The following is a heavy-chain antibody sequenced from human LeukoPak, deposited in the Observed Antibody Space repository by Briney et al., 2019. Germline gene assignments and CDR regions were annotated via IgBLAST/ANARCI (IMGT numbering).Heavy chain of an antibody. CDR3: ARDRKAVAGMDV. Sequence: SQTLSLTCTVSGGSISSGDYYWSWIRQPPGKGLEWIGYIYYSGSTYYNPSLKSRVTISVDTSKNQISLKLSSVTAADTAVYYCARDRKAVAGMDVWGKGTTVTVSS. CDR2: IYYSGST. D-gene: IGHD6-19*01. V-gene: IGHV4-30-4*08. J-gene: IGHJ6*03. CDR1: GGSISSGDYY.